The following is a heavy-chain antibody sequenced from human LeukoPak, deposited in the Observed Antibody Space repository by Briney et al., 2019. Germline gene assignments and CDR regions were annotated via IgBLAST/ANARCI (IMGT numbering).Heavy chain of an antibody. CDR2: IKQDGSEK. V-gene: IGHV3-7*01. CDR3: AKDPPRIAVAGNLDY. D-gene: IGHD6-19*01. Sequence: GGSLRLSCAVSGFTFSNYAMSWVRQAPGKGLEWVANIKQDGSEKYYVDSVKGRFTISRDNAKNSLYLQMNSLRAEDTAVYYCAKDPPRIAVAGNLDYWGQGTLVTVSS. J-gene: IGHJ4*02. CDR1: GFTFSNYA.